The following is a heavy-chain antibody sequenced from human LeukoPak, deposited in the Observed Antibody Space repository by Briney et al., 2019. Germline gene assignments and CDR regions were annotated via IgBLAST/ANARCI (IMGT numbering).Heavy chain of an antibody. J-gene: IGHJ5*02. CDR1: GGTFSSYA. V-gene: IGHV1-69*01. D-gene: IGHD2-15*01. CDR3: ARGSGYCSGGSCRNWFDP. Sequence: SVKVSCKASGGTFSSYAISWVRQAPGQGLEWMGGIIPIFGTANYAQKFQGRVTITADESTSTAYMELSSLRPEDTAVYYCARGSGYCSGGSCRNWFDPWGQGTLVTVSS. CDR2: IIPIFGTA.